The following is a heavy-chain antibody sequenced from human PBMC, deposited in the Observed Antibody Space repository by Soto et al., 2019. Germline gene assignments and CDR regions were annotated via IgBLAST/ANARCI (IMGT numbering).Heavy chain of an antibody. D-gene: IGHD2-2*01. CDR3: ARGSPIVLVPAAIAHAPLRRGMDV. J-gene: IGHJ6*02. CDR1: GGSVSGYY. V-gene: IGHV4-34*01. Sequence: XGTLSLTFAVYGGSVSGYYCYWIRQPPGKGLEWIGEINHSGSTNYNPSLKSRVTISVDTSKNQFSLKVSSVTAADTAVYYCARGSPIVLVPAAIAHAPLRRGMDVWGQGTTVTVSS. CDR2: INHSGST.